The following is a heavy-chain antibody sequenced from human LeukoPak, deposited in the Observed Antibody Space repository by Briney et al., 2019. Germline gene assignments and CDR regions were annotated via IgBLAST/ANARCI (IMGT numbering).Heavy chain of an antibody. J-gene: IGHJ4*02. CDR3: ARDPYRAPAASSPTY. Sequence: ASVKVSCTASGGTFSSYAISCVRQAPGQGLEWMGRINPNSGLTNYVQKFQDRVTMTRDTSISTAYMELYRLRSDDTAVYYCARDPYRAPAASSPTYWGQGTLVTVSS. V-gene: IGHV1-2*06. CDR1: GGTFSSYA. CDR2: INPNSGLT. D-gene: IGHD6-13*01.